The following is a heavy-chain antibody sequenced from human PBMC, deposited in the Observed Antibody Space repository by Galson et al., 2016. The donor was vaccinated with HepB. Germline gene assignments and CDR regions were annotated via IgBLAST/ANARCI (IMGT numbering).Heavy chain of an antibody. Sequence: SLRLSCAASGFIFSTYAMHWVRQAPGKGLEWVAVISFDGRNKYYADSVKGRFTISRDNSNNTLYLQMNSLRPEDTAVYYCATLSRDGYTHLDYWGQGTLVTVSS. CDR1: GFIFSTYA. CDR2: ISFDGRNK. V-gene: IGHV3-30*04. D-gene: IGHD5-24*01. CDR3: ATLSRDGYTHLDY. J-gene: IGHJ4*02.